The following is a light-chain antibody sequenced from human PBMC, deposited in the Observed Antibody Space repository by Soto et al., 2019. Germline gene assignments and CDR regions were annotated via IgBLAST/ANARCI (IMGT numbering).Light chain of an antibody. CDR3: QDYGTSAPWT. V-gene: IGKV3-20*01. CDR2: RGS. Sequence: EVVLTQSPGTLSLSPGERATLSCRASQNIRGNEFAWYQQKPGQAPRLLIYRGSSRATGIPDRFSGRGSGTDFNLTISRLEPEDFAVYYCQDYGTSAPWTFGQGTKVEIK. CDR1: QNIRGNE. J-gene: IGKJ1*01.